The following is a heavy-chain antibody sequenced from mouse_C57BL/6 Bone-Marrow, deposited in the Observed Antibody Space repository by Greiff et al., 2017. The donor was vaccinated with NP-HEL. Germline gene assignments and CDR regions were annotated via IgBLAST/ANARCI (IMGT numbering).Heavy chain of an antibody. CDR3: AKVTTAYYFDY. J-gene: IGHJ2*01. D-gene: IGHD1-2*01. Sequence: VQLQQSGPELVKPGASVKISCKASGYTFTDYYMNWVKQSHGKSLEWIGDINPNNGGTSYNQKFKGKATLTVDKSSSTAYMELRSLTSEDSAVYYCAKVTTAYYFDYWGQGTTLTVSS. CDR1: GYTFTDYY. CDR2: INPNNGGT. V-gene: IGHV1-26*01.